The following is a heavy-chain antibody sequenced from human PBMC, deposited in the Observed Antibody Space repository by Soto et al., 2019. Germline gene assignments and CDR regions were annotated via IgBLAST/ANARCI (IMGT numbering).Heavy chain of an antibody. CDR3: ARAEVDMPTP. CDR2: IYTNGGT. V-gene: IGHV3-NL1*01. D-gene: IGHD2-15*01. J-gene: IGHJ5*02. CDR1: GFTFSSYG. Sequence: PGGSLRLSCAASGFTFSSYGMHWVRQAPGKGLEWVAVIYTNGGTKYADSVKGRFTISRDNSMNTEYLQMNSQRIEDTAVYYCARAEVDMPTPWGQGTLVTVSS.